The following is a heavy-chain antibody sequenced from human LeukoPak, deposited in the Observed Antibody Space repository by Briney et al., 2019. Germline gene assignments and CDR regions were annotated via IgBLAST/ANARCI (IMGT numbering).Heavy chain of an antibody. V-gene: IGHV4-30-4*08. CDR3: AREETSPNWFDP. CDR2: IHYSGST. J-gene: IGHJ5*02. CDR1: GGAISSGDFY. Sequence: SQTLSLTCTVSGGAISSGDFYWTWIRQPPGKGLEWIGYIHYSGSTYYNWSLKSRVTISLNMSKNQFSLRLTSVTAADTAMYYCAREETSPNWFDPRGQGALVTVSS.